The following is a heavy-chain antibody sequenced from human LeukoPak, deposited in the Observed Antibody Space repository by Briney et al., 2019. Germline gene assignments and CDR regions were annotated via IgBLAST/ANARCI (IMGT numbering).Heavy chain of an antibody. CDR2: IYYSGST. CDR3: ARGGYSYGTDY. Sequence: SETLSLTCTVSGGSISSSSYYWGWIRQPPGKGLERIGSIYYSGSTYYSPSLKSRVTISVDTSKNQFSLKLISVTAADTAVYYCARGGYSYGTDYWGQGTLVTVSS. V-gene: IGHV4-39*07. D-gene: IGHD5-18*01. J-gene: IGHJ4*02. CDR1: GGSISSSSYY.